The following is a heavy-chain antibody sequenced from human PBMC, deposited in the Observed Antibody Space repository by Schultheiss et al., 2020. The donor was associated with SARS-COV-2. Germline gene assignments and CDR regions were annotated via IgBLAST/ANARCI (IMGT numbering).Heavy chain of an antibody. J-gene: IGHJ5*02. CDR2: IYTSGST. CDR1: GGSISSYY. V-gene: IGHV4-4*07. D-gene: IGHD2-2*01. CDR3: ARGGRGVVVPAAIDRAGKNWFDP. Sequence: SETLSLTCTVSGGSISSYYWSWIRQPAGKGLEWIGRIYTSGSTNYNPSLKSRVTMSVDTSKNQFSLKLSSVTAADTAVYYCARGGRGVVVPAAIDRAGKNWFDPWGQGTLVTVSS.